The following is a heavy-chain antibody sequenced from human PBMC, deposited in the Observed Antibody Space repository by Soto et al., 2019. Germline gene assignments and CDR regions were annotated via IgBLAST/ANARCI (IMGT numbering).Heavy chain of an antibody. V-gene: IGHV1-69*13. D-gene: IGHD3-22*01. CDR2: IIPIFGTA. CDR1: GGTFSSYA. Sequence: SVKVSCKASGGTFSSYAISWVRQAPGQGLEWMGGIIPIFGTANYAQKFQGRVTITADESTSTAYMELSSLRSEDTAVYYCAREVPPYYYESSGYEWFDPWGQGTLVTVSS. J-gene: IGHJ5*02. CDR3: AREVPPYYYESSGYEWFDP.